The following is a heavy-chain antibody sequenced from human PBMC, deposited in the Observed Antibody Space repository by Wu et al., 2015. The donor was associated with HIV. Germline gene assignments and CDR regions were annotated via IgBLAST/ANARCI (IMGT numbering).Heavy chain of an antibody. CDR1: GYIFTDSG. J-gene: IGHJ6*03. Sequence: QVQLVQSGAEVKKPGASVTVSCRASGYIFTDSGITWVRQVPGQGLEWMAWISGDNGNTKYAQKFQGRVTVTTDTSTSTAYMEMKSLKSDDTAVYYCARQDFGGEPTDYFYYSMVRWGQRDHGHRLL. CDR2: ISGDNGNT. CDR3: ARQDFGGEPTDYFYYSMVR. D-gene: IGHD2-21*01. V-gene: IGHV1-18*01.